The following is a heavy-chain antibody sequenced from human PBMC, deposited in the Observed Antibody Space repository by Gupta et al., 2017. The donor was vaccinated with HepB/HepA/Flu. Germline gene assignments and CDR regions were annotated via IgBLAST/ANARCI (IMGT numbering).Heavy chain of an antibody. V-gene: IGHV3-33*01. CDR3: ARDYYEYWSGYFDF. Sequence: DGGNKYYADSVKGRFTVSRDNSKNTLYLQMDSLTDDDTAMYYCARDYYEYWSGYFDFWGQGTLVTVSS. J-gene: IGHJ5*01. D-gene: IGHD3-3*01. CDR2: DGGNK.